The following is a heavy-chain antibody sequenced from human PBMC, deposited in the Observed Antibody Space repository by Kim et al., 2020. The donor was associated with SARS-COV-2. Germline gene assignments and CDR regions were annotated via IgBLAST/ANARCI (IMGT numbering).Heavy chain of an antibody. Sequence: LKSRVTLSVDTSKNPFSLKLSSVTAADTAVYYCARDGNVDSRGWYNWFDPWGQGTLVTVSS. V-gene: IGHV4-39*07. CDR3: ARDGNVDSRGWYNWFDP. D-gene: IGHD6-19*01. J-gene: IGHJ5*02.